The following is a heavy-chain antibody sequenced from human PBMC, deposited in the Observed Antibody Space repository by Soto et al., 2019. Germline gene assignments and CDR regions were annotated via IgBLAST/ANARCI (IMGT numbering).Heavy chain of an antibody. CDR1: GFTFVDYA. CDR3: AKGGAMITVTYIDY. D-gene: IGHD4-17*01. V-gene: IGHV3-9*03. Sequence: PGGSLRLSCAASGFTFVDYAMHWVRQAPGKGLEWVTGISWNSGSIDYADTVKGRFTISRDNAKNSLYLQMNSLRAEDMAFYYCAKGGAMITVTYIDYWGQGTMVNVST. J-gene: IGHJ4*02. CDR2: ISWNSGSI.